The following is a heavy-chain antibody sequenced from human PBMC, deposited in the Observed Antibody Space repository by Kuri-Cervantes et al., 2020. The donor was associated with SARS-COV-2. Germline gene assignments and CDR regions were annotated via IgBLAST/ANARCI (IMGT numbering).Heavy chain of an antibody. V-gene: IGHV3-11*06. Sequence: LSLTCAASGFTFSDYYMSWIRQAPWKGLEWVSYISSSSSYTNYADSVKGRFTISRDNAKNSLYLQMNSLRAEDTAVYYCARDRRRDDFWSGYYIKFKYYYYGMDVWGQGTTVTVSS. D-gene: IGHD3-3*01. J-gene: IGHJ6*02. CDR2: ISSSSSYT. CDR3: ARDRRRDDFWSGYYIKFKYYYYGMDV. CDR1: GFTFSDYY.